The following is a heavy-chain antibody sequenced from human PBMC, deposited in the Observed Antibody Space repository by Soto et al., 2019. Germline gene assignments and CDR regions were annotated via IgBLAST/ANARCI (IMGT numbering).Heavy chain of an antibody. CDR3: AKDRGQYCSGGNCYSGEWFDP. CDR1: GGSITSGGYY. V-gene: IGHV4-31*03. J-gene: IGHJ5*02. D-gene: IGHD2-15*01. Sequence: QVQLQESGPGLVEPSQTLSLTCTVSGGSITSGGYYWNWIRQLPGKGLEWIGYISYSGSTYYNPSLKSRVTLSVDTSKNQFSLRVTSVTAADTAVYYCAKDRGQYCSGGNCYSGEWFDPWGQGTLVTVSS. CDR2: ISYSGST.